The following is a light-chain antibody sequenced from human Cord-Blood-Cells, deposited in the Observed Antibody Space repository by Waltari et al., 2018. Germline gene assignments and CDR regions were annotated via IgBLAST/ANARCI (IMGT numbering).Light chain of an antibody. V-gene: IGLV2-8*01. CDR3: SSYAGSNNV. CDR2: EVS. CDR1: SSDVGGYNY. Sequence: QSALTQPPSASGSPGQSVTISCTGTSSDVGGYNYGSWYQQHPGKAPKHMIYEVSKRPAGFPDRFSCSKYGNTASLTVARLQAEDEADYYCSSYAGSNNVFGTGTKVTVL. J-gene: IGLJ1*01.